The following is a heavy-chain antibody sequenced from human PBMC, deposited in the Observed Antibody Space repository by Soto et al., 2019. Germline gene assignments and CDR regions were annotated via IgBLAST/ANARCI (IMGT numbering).Heavy chain of an antibody. CDR2: IVVGSGNT. CDR3: GAEGSRSSEGNYYSYGMDV. V-gene: IGHV1-58*01. J-gene: IGHJ6*02. Sequence: AAVKVSCKASGFTFTSSAVQWVRQARGQRLEWIGWIVVGSGNTNYAQKFQERVTITRDMSTSTADMELSSLRSEDTAVYYCGAEGSRSSEGNYYSYGMDVWGQGTTVTVSS. CDR1: GFTFTSSA. D-gene: IGHD6-6*01.